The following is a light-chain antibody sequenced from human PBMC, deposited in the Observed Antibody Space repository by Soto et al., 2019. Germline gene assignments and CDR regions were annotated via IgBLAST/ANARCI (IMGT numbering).Light chain of an antibody. CDR2: SNN. CDR1: SSNIGSNT. V-gene: IGLV1-44*01. Sequence: QSVLTQPTSASGTPGQRVTISCSGSSSNIGSNTVNWYQQLPGTAPKLLIYSNNQRPSGVPDRFSGSKSGTSASLAISGLQYEDEADYYCAAWDDSLNGQVFGTGTKVTVL. CDR3: AAWDDSLNGQV. J-gene: IGLJ1*01.